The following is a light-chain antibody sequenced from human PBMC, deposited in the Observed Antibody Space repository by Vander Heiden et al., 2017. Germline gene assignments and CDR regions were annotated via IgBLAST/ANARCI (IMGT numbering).Light chain of an antibody. CDR1: QRVLDSCNNMNY. J-gene: IGKJ3*01. CDR2: WES. V-gene: IGKV4-1*01. Sequence: DIVMTQCPDSLAVSLGETATINCKSSQRVLDSCNNMNYLAWYQQKPGQPPKLLICWESTRAPGVPDRCSGSGSESGFILTISSPQAEDVAVYYCEKCYSSPFTFGPGTKVDIK. CDR3: EKCYSSPFT.